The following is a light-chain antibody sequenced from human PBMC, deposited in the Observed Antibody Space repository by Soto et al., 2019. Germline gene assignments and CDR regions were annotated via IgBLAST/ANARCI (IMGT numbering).Light chain of an antibody. Sequence: QSVLTQPPSVSGSPGQSVTISCTGTSTDFVSYNRVSWYQQPPGTAPKLMIYEVSKRPSGVPDRFSGSKSGNTASLTISGLQAADEADYYYSSYISSSTPYVFGTGTKVTVL. J-gene: IGLJ1*01. V-gene: IGLV2-18*02. CDR2: EVS. CDR1: STDFVSYNR. CDR3: SSYISSSTPYV.